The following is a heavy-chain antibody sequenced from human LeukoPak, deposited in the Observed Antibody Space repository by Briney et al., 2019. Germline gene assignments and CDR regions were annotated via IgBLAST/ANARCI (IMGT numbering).Heavy chain of an antibody. D-gene: IGHD3-22*01. CDR3: AKAGVRYSDSSALYAFDF. V-gene: IGHV4-39*01. CDR1: GGSINSASYF. CDR2: LYYSGNT. J-gene: IGHJ3*01. Sequence: PSETLSLTCTVSGGSINSASYFWGWIRQPPGKGLGWIGSLYYSGNTYYSASLKSRVTMSGDTSRNQFSLRLSSVNAADTAVYYCAKAGVRYSDSSALYAFDFWGPGTMVTVSS.